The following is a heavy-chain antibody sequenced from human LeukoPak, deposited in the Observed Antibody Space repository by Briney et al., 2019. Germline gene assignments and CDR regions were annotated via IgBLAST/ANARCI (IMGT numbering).Heavy chain of an antibody. V-gene: IGHV3-21*01. Sequence: LGGSLRLSCAASGFTFSSYSMNWVRQAPGKGLEWVSSISSSSSYIYYADSVKGRFTISRDNAKNSLYLQMNSLRAEDTAVYYCARASSSWYQRNDYWGQGTLVTVSS. CDR2: ISSSSSYI. D-gene: IGHD6-13*01. J-gene: IGHJ4*02. CDR3: ARASSSWYQRNDY. CDR1: GFTFSSYS.